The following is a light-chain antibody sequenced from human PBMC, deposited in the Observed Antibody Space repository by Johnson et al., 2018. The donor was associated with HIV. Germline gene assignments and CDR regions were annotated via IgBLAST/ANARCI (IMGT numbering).Light chain of an antibody. CDR2: DNN. Sequence: QSVLTQPPSVSAAPGQMVSISCSGNSSNIGNNYVSWFQQLPETAPKLLIYDNNKRPCGIPDRFSGSKSGPSATLGIAGLQTGDEADYYCGTWDSSLRAGFFGTGTKVTVL. J-gene: IGLJ1*01. V-gene: IGLV1-51*02. CDR1: SSNIGNNY. CDR3: GTWDSSLRAGF.